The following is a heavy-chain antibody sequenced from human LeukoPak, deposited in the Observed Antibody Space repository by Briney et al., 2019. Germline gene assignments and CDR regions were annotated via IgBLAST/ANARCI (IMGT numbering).Heavy chain of an antibody. J-gene: IGHJ4*02. Sequence: SETLSLTCTVSGGSISGYYWSWIRQPPGRGLEWIGYIYYSGSTYYNPSLKSRVTISVDTSKNQFSLKLSSVTAADTAVYYCARGITSCYDYWGQGTLVTVSS. CDR2: IYYSGST. D-gene: IGHD2-2*01. V-gene: IGHV4-59*08. CDR3: ARGITSCYDY. CDR1: GGSISGYY.